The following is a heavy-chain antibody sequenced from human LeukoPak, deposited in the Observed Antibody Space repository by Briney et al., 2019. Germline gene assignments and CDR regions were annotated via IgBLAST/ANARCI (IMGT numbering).Heavy chain of an antibody. D-gene: IGHD3-10*01. Sequence: ASVKVSCKASEYTFTGYYMHWVRQAPGQGLEWMGWINPSSGGTNYAQKFQGRVTMTRDTSISTAYMELSSLTSDDTAVYYCARQVGGSFDYWGQGTLVTVSA. CDR3: ARQVGGSFDY. CDR1: EYTFTGYY. CDR2: INPSSGGT. V-gene: IGHV1-2*02. J-gene: IGHJ4*02.